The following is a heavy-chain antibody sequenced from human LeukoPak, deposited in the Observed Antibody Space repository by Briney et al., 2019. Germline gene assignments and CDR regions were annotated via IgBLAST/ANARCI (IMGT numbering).Heavy chain of an antibody. J-gene: IGHJ6*02. D-gene: IGHD2-2*01. Sequence: SETLSLTCTVSGGSISSYYWSWIRQPPGKGLEWIGYIYYSGSTNYNPSLKSRVTISVDTSKNQFSLKLSSVTAADTAVYYCASQLQNLDVMDVWGRGTTVTVSS. CDR2: IYYSGST. CDR3: ASQLQNLDVMDV. CDR1: GGSISSYY. V-gene: IGHV4-59*01.